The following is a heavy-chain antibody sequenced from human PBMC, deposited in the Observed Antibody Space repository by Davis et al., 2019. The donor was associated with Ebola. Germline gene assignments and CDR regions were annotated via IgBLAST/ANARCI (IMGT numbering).Heavy chain of an antibody. CDR1: GFTFSTYA. D-gene: IGHD1/OR15-1a*01. J-gene: IGHJ4*02. CDR2: ISGNGETT. V-gene: IGHV3-23*01. Sequence: GESLKISCVVSGFTFSTYAMNWVRQAPGKGLEWVSVISGNGETTFYADSVKGRFTISRDNAKNTLYLQMKSLRAEDTAIYYCAKFRGTQQMDYWGQRTLVTVSS. CDR3: AKFRGTQQMDY.